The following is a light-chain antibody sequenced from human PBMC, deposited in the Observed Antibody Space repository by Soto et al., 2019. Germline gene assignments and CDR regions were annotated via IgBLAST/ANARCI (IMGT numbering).Light chain of an antibody. Sequence: QSALTQPASVSGSPGQSITISCTGTSSDIGHYDYVSWYQQHPGKAPKLMIYHVSYRPSGVSDRYSGSKSGISASLTISGPQADDQADYYCCSLSASHTYVFGSRTKLTVL. CDR2: HVS. V-gene: IGLV2-14*03. CDR1: SSDIGHYDY. CDR3: CSLSASHTYV. J-gene: IGLJ1*01.